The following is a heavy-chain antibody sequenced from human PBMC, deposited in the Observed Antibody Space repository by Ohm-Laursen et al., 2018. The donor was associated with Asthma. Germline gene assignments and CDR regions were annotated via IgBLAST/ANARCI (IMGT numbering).Heavy chain of an antibody. V-gene: IGHV3-7*01. J-gene: IGHJ3*02. CDR2: INQDGSQK. CDR3: ARVRDTAMVGDI. Sequence: SLRLSCSASGFTFNTYWMSWVRQAPGKGLEWVANINQDGSQKYYVDSVKGRFTLSRINAKNSLSLQMNSLRAEDAAVYYCARVRDTAMVGDIWGQGTMVTVSS. D-gene: IGHD5-18*01. CDR1: GFTFNTYW.